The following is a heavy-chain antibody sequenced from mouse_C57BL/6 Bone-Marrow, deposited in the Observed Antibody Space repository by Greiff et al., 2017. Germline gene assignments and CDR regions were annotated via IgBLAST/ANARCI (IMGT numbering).Heavy chain of an antibody. J-gene: IGHJ3*01. CDR1: EYEFPSHD. V-gene: IGHV5-2*01. Sequence: EVQLQESGGGLVQPGESLKLSCESNEYEFPSHDMSWVRKTPEKRLELVAAINSDGGSTYYPDTMERRFIISRDNTKKTLYLQMSSLRSEDTALYYCVLMRVTTGFAYWGQGTLVTVSA. D-gene: IGHD2-2*01. CDR3: VLMRVTTGFAY. CDR2: INSDGGST.